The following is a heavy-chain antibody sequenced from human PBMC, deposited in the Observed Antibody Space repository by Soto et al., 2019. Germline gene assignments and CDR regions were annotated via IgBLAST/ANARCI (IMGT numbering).Heavy chain of an antibody. V-gene: IGHV1-69*13. CDR1: GGTFSSYA. D-gene: IGHD1-26*01. CDR2: IIPIFGTA. J-gene: IGHJ4*02. CDR3: AILGLGIVGATDFDY. Sequence: SVNVSCKASGGTFSSYAISWVRQAPGQGLEWMGGIIPIFGTANYAQKFQGRVTITADESTSTAYMELSSLRSEDTAVYYCAILGLGIVGATDFDYWGQGXLVTVYS.